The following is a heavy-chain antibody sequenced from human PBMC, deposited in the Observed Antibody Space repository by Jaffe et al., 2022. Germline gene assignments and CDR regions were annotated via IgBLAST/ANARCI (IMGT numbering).Heavy chain of an antibody. CDR2: IYTSGIT. D-gene: IGHD6-13*01. J-gene: IGHJ4*02. CDR3: ARAEGSWPSIFDY. Sequence: QVQLQESGPGLVKPSQTLSLTCTVSGGSISSGSYYWSWIRQPAGKGLEWIGRIYTSGITNYNPSLKSRVTISVDTSKNQFSLKLSSVTAADTAVYYCARAEGSWPSIFDYWGQGTLVTVSS. CDR1: GGSISSGSYY. V-gene: IGHV4-61*02.